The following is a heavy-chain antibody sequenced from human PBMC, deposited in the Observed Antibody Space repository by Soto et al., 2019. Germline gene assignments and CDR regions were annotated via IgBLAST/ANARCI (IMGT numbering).Heavy chain of an antibody. Sequence: GGSLRLSCAASGFTFSTYNMNWVRQAPGKGLEWVSRISSRGTYIYYADSMKGRFTVSRDNAKNSLYLQMNSLTAEDAAVYYCARSAFGGSGYDYIDNWGQGTLVTVSS. D-gene: IGHD5-12*01. CDR2: ISSRGTYI. CDR3: ARSAFGGSGYDYIDN. J-gene: IGHJ4*02. V-gene: IGHV3-21*01. CDR1: GFTFSTYN.